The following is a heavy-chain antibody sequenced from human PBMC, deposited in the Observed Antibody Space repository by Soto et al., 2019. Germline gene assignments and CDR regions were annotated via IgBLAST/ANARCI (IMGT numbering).Heavy chain of an antibody. D-gene: IGHD6-19*01. CDR2: TIPMFATA. V-gene: IGHV1-69*01. Sequence: QVHLVQSGAEVKKPGSSVKVSCKASGGSFSNYIFAWVRQAPGQGLEWMGGTIPMFATAQYAHKLQGRVTINADETTSTVYMDLSSLTSDDTAVYYCARGLFGQQWLVGFDTWGQGALVTVSS. J-gene: IGHJ4*02. CDR1: GGSFSNYI. CDR3: ARGLFGQQWLVGFDT.